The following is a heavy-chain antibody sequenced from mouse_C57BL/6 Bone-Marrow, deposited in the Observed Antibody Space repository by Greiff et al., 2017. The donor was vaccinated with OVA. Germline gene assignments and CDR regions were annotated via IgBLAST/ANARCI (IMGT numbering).Heavy chain of an antibody. V-gene: IGHV1-59*01. CDR1: GYTFTSYW. Sequence: QVQLQQPGAELVRPGTSVKLSCKASGYTFTSYWMHWVKQRPGQGLEWIGVIDPSDSYTNYNQKFKGKATLTVDTSSSTADMQLSSLTSEDSAVDYCARCGDYVYAMDYWGQGTSVTVSA. D-gene: IGHD2-4*01. CDR2: IDPSDSYT. J-gene: IGHJ4*01. CDR3: ARCGDYVYAMDY.